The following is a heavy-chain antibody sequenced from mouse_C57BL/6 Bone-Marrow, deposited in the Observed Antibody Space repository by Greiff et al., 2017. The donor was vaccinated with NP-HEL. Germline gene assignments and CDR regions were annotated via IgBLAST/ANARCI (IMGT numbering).Heavy chain of an antibody. V-gene: IGHV1-69*01. CDR2: IDPSDSYT. CDR3: ARSHYSGSSYAMDY. D-gene: IGHD1-1*01. J-gene: IGHJ4*01. Sequence: QVQLKQPGAELVMPGASVKLSCKASGYTFTSYWMHWVKQRPGQGLEWIGEIDPSDSYTNYNQKFKGKSTLTVDKSSSTAYMQLSSLTSEDSAVYYCARSHYSGSSYAMDYWGEGTSVTVST. CDR1: GYTFTSYW.